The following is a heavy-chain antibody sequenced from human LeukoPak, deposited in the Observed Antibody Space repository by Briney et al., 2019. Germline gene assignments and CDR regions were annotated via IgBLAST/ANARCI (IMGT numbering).Heavy chain of an antibody. J-gene: IGHJ3*02. CDR1: GGSVSSGSYY. CDR3: ARVQLERRDAFDI. Sequence: PSETLSLTCTVSGGSVSSGSYYWSWIRQPPGKGLEWIGYIYYSGSTNYNPSLKSRVTISVDTSKNQFSLKLSSATAADTAVYYCARVQLERRDAFDIWGQGTMVTASS. CDR2: IYYSGST. V-gene: IGHV4-61*01. D-gene: IGHD1-1*01.